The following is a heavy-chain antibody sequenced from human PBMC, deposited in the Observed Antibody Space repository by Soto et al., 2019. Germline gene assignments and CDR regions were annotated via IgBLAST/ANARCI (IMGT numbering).Heavy chain of an antibody. Sequence: QVQLVESGGGVVQPGRSLRLSCAASGFTFSSYAMHWVRQAPGKGLEWVAVISYDGSNKYYADSVKGRFTISRDISKKSLYLQMNSLRAEDTAVYYGARAGGLLLDYWGQGTLVTVSS. CDR2: ISYDGSNK. J-gene: IGHJ4*02. CDR1: GFTFSSYA. CDR3: ARAGGLLLDY. D-gene: IGHD2-15*01. V-gene: IGHV3-30-3*01.